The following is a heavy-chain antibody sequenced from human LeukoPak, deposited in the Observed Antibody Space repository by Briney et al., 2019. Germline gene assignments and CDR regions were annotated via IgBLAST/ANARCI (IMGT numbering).Heavy chain of an antibody. CDR3: AKGYSYHKVGDNLFDP. V-gene: IGHV4-39*01. CDR2: IYYSGRT. D-gene: IGHD5-18*01. J-gene: IGHJ5*02. Sequence: SESLSLTCTVSGGSISSSSYYWGWIRQPPGKGLEWIGSIYYSGRTYYNPSLKSRVTISVDTSKNQFSLKLSSLTAAHTSVYYCAKGYSYHKVGDNLFDPWGQGTLVTVSS. CDR1: GGSISSSSYY.